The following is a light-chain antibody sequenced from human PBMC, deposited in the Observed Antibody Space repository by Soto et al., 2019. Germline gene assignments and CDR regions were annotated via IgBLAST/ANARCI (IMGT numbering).Light chain of an antibody. CDR3: SSYAGSNILGV. CDR2: EVT. V-gene: IGLV2-8*01. J-gene: IGLJ3*02. Sequence: QSALTQPPSASGSPGQSVTISCTGTINDVGGYNYVSWYQQLPGKAPKLMIYEVTKRPSGVPDRFSGSKSGNTASLTVSGLQAEDEADYDCSSYAGSNILGVFGGGTKLTV. CDR1: INDVGGYNY.